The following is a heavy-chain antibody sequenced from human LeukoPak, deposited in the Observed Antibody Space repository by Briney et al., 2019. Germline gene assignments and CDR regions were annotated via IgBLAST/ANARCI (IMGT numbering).Heavy chain of an antibody. D-gene: IGHD1-26*01. CDR1: GGSFSGYY. CDR2: INHSGST. J-gene: IGHJ4*02. CDR3: ARSRSGYLTDY. Sequence: PSETLSLTCAVYGGSFSGYYWSWIRQSPGKGLEWIGEINHSGSTNYNPSLKSRVTISVDTSKNQFSLKLSSVTAADTAVYYCARSRSGYLTDYWGQGTLVTVSS. V-gene: IGHV4-34*01.